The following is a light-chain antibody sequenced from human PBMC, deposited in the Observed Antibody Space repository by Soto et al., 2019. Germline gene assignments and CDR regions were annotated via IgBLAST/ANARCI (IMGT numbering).Light chain of an antibody. CDR1: QSVSSN. CDR3: QQYNSWPYS. Sequence: EIVMTQSPATLSVSPGERATLSCRASQSVSSNLAWYQQKPGQAPRLLIYGASTRATGIPARFTGSRSATECTLTISSLQSEDFADYYGQQYNSWPYSFVQVAKLQI. J-gene: IGKJ2*01. CDR2: GAS. V-gene: IGKV3-15*01.